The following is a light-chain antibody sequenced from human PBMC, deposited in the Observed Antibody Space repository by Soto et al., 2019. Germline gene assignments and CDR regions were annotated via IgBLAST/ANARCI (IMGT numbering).Light chain of an antibody. Sequence: EIVLTQSPGTPSLSPGERATLSCRASQSVASSYLAWYQQKPGQAPRLLIYGASSRATGIPDRFSGSGSGTDFTLTINRLEPEDFAVYYCLQYGSSVWTFGQGTKV. CDR1: QSVASSY. V-gene: IGKV3-20*01. CDR3: LQYGSSVWT. CDR2: GAS. J-gene: IGKJ1*01.